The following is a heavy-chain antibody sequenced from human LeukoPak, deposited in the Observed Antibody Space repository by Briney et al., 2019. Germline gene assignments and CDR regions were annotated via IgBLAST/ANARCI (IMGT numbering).Heavy chain of an antibody. J-gene: IGHJ6*02. CDR3: ARAGVDTMVRGAIYGMDV. CDR2: IWYDGSNK. Sequence: PGGSLRLSCAASGFTFSSYGMHWVREAPGKGLEWVAVIWYDGSNKYYADSVKGRFTISRDNSKNTLYLQMNSLRAEDTAVYYCARAGVDTMVRGAIYGMDVWGQGTTVTVSS. CDR1: GFTFSSYG. V-gene: IGHV3-33*01. D-gene: IGHD3-10*01.